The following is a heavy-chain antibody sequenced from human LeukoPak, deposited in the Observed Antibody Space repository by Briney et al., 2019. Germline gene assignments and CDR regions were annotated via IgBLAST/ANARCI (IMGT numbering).Heavy chain of an antibody. CDR3: AKETYYGSGSHYHIPDPFDI. V-gene: IGHV3-33*06. D-gene: IGHD3-10*01. CDR1: GFSFSSYG. J-gene: IGHJ3*02. Sequence: GRSLRLSCAASGFSFSSYGMHWVRQAPGKGLEWVAAIWYHGGHKNYGDSVKGRFTISRDNSKNTLYLQMNSLRAEDTAVYYCAKETYYGSGSHYHIPDPFDIWGQGTRDTLSS. CDR2: IWYHGGHK.